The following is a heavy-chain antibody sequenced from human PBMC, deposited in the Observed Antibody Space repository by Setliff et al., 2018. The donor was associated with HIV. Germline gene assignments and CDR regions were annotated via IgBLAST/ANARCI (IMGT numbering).Heavy chain of an antibody. Sequence: GGSLRLSCAASGFTVSSNYLSWVRQAPGKGLEWVSAIYTSGSTYYADSVKGRFTISRDNSKNTLLLQMNSLRAEDTAVYYCARAVDWGTDYYYYMDVWGKGTTVTVSS. CDR1: GFTVSSNY. D-gene: IGHD3-16*01. CDR2: IYTSGST. CDR3: ARAVDWGTDYYYYMDV. V-gene: IGHV3-53*01. J-gene: IGHJ6*03.